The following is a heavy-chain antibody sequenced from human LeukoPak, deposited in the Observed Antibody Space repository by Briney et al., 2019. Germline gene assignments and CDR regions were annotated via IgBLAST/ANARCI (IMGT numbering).Heavy chain of an antibody. CDR2: VRYDGNYK. D-gene: IGHD2-2*01. J-gene: IGHJ4*02. CDR1: GFIFRSHG. CDR3: ATTRTFDN. V-gene: IGHV3-30*02. Sequence: GGSLRLSCAASGFIFRSHGMNWVRQAPGKGLQWVAFVRYDGNYKYYADSVNGRFTISRDNSKNTLYLQMNSLRAEDTAVYYCATTRTFDNWGQGTLVTVSS.